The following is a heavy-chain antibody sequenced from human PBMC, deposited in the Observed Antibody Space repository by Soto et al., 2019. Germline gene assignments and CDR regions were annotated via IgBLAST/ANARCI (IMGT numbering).Heavy chain of an antibody. Sequence: SETMSLTCAVSGGSITSGGYAWSWIRQSPGQALEWIGYIYHTGKTYYNPSLESRVTMSVDTSKNQFSLKLASVTAADTAVYYCARVGSSTANRIEPWCEGSLVTAPS. D-gene: IGHD2-2*01. CDR1: GGSITSGGYA. CDR3: ARVGSSTANRIEP. V-gene: IGHV4-30-2*06. CDR2: IYHTGKT. J-gene: IGHJ5*02.